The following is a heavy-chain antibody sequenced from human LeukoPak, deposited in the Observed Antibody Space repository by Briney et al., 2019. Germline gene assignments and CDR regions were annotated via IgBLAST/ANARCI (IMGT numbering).Heavy chain of an antibody. D-gene: IGHD4-17*01. CDR2: IYPGDSDT. Sequence: GESLKISCKGSGYSFTSYWIGWVRQMPGKGLEWMGIIYPGDSDTRYSPSFQGQVTISADKSISTAYLQWSSLKASDTAMYYCARHRDGDYDFKGRYYGMDVGAQGTTVTVSS. CDR3: ARHRDGDYDFKGRYYGMDV. J-gene: IGHJ6*02. V-gene: IGHV5-51*01. CDR1: GYSFTSYW.